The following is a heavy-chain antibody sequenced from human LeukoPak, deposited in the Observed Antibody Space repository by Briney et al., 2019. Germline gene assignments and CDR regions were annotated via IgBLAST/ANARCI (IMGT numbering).Heavy chain of an antibody. CDR1: GFTFSSYW. D-gene: IGHD3-22*01. J-gene: IGHJ3*02. Sequence: GGSLRLSCAASGFTFSSYWMSWVRQAPGKGLEWVANIKQDGSEKYYVDSVKGRFTISRDNAKNSLYLQMNSLRAEDTALYYCARDSYDSDSSGIFGAFDIWGQGTMVTVSS. CDR2: IKQDGSEK. CDR3: ARDSYDSDSSGIFGAFDI. V-gene: IGHV3-7*03.